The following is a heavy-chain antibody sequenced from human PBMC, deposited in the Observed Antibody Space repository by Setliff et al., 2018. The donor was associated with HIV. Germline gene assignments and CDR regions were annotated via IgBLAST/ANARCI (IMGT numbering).Heavy chain of an antibody. CDR1: GFTFSTYT. CDR2: IGSSSYI. Sequence: PGGSLRLSCVASGFTFSTYTMNWVRQAPGKGLEWVSSIGSSSYIFYADSVKGRFTISRDNAKDSLYLQMDGLSAEDTAVYYCARDAYYGSGSYYTVRPSDYWGQGILVTVSS. D-gene: IGHD3-10*01. V-gene: IGHV3-21*01. J-gene: IGHJ4*02. CDR3: ARDAYYGSGSYYTVRPSDY.